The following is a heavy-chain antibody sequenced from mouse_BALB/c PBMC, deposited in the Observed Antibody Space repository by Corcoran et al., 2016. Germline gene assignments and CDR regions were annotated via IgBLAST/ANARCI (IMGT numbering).Heavy chain of an antibody. CDR1: GYTFTDYY. D-gene: IGHD1-2*01. Sequence: QVQLQQSGAELMKPGASVKISCKASGYTFTDYYINWVKQKPGQGLEWIGWIYPGSGNTKYNEKFKGKATLTVDTSSSTAYMQLSSLTSEDTAVYFCASHYYGYLDYWGQGTTLTVSS. J-gene: IGHJ2*01. CDR2: IYPGSGNT. CDR3: ASHYYGYLDY. V-gene: IGHV1-84*02.